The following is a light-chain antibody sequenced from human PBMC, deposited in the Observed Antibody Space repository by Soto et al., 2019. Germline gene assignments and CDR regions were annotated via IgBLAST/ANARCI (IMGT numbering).Light chain of an antibody. V-gene: IGKV3-15*01. J-gene: IGKJ5*01. CDR3: QQYNDWFSIT. Sequence: EIVMTQSPATLSVSPGERAALSCRASQSVSSKLAWYRQRPGQAPRLFIYDTSTRATGVPARFSGSGSGTAFSLTISSLQSEDFGVFYCQQYNDWFSITFGQGTRLEIK. CDR1: QSVSSK. CDR2: DTS.